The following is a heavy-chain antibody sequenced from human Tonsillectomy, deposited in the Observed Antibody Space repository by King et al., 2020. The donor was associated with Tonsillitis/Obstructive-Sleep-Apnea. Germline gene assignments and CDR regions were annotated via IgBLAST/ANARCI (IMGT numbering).Heavy chain of an antibody. CDR1: GYSFTNYW. CDR3: ARRDTSELVVVGTSHTFAI. V-gene: IGHV5-51*01. J-gene: IGHJ3*02. D-gene: IGHD3-22*01. Sequence: VQLVESGAEVKKPGESLKISCTGSGYSFTNYWIGWVRQMPGKGLEWMGIIYPGDSDTRYSPSFQGQVTFSADKSISTAYLQWSSLKASDTAIYYCARRDTSELVVVGTSHTFAIWGQGTVVTVSS. CDR2: IYPGDSDT.